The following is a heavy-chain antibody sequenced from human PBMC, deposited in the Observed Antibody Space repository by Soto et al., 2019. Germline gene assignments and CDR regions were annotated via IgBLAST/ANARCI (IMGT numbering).Heavy chain of an antibody. CDR2: IIPIFGTT. CDR3: ASRGVRDYYDTSGYG. V-gene: IGHV1-69*12. Sequence: QVQLVQSGAEVKKPGSSVKVSCKASGGTFSNYALSWVRQAPGQGLEWMGDIIPIFGTTNNAQKFQGRVTMTADEATSTAYMELSSLRSEATAAYYCASRGVRDYYDTSGYGWGQGTLVTVSS. CDR1: GGTFSNYA. D-gene: IGHD3-22*01. J-gene: IGHJ1*01.